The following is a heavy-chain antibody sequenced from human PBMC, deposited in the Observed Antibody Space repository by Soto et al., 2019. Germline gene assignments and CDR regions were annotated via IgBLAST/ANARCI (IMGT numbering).Heavy chain of an antibody. D-gene: IGHD1-26*01. CDR3: AKDDSSDPPWDDY. V-gene: IGHV4-31*03. CDR1: GGSIDSGGYY. Sequence: SETLSLTCSVSGGSIDSGGYYWNWIRQHPGKGLEWIGNIYYSGSTYYNPSLKSRVTISVDTSKNQFYLKLSSVTAADTAVYYCAKDDSSDPPWDDYWGQGTLVTVSS. J-gene: IGHJ4*02. CDR2: IYYSGST.